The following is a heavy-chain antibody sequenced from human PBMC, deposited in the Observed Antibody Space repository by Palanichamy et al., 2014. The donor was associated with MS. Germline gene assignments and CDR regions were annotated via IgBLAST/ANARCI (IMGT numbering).Heavy chain of an antibody. V-gene: IGHV3-23*01. CDR3: TKDDYGGHLFDY. Sequence: EVQLLESGGGLVQPGGSLRLSCAASGSTFSSYAMSWVRQAPGKGLEWVSAISGSGGSTYYADSVKGRFTISRDNSKNTLYLQMNSLRAEDTAVYYCTKDDYGGHLFDYWGQGTLVTVSS. J-gene: IGHJ4*02. CDR1: GSTFSSYA. D-gene: IGHD4-23*01. CDR2: ISGSGGST.